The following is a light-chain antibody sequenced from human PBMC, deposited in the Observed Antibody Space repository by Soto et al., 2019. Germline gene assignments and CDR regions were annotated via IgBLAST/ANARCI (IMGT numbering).Light chain of an antibody. CDR2: GAS. V-gene: IGKV3-20*01. CDR1: QSVSSSY. Sequence: EIVLTQSPGTLSLSPGERATLSCRASQSVSSSYLAWYQKKPGQAPRLLIYGASSRATGIPDRFSGSGSGTDFTLPISRLEPEDFAVYYCQQYCSSLFTFGPGPQVAI. J-gene: IGKJ3*01. CDR3: QQYCSSLFT.